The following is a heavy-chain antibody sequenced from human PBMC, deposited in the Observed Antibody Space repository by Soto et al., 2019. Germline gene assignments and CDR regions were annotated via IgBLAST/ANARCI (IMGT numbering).Heavy chain of an antibody. D-gene: IGHD2-8*01. CDR1: GFTFSRYA. V-gene: IGHV3-30-3*01. J-gene: IGHJ4*02. Sequence: RESLRLSCAASGFTFSRYAMHWVRQAPGEGLEWVAVISRDGSSKNYGDSGKGRITVSRDNSNNTLYLSMTSLRPDDTAVFYCARSRNGAVPDSIDYWGQGTLVTVSS. CDR3: ARSRNGAVPDSIDY. CDR2: ISRDGSSK.